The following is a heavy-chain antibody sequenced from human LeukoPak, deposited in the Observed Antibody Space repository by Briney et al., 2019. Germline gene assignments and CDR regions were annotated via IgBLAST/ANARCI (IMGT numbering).Heavy chain of an antibody. J-gene: IGHJ4*02. D-gene: IGHD6-13*01. Sequence: GGSLRLSCAASGFTFSSYAMHWVRQAPGKGLEWVAVISYDGSNKYYADSVKGRFTISRDNSKNTLYLQMNSLRAEDTAVYYCAKGAGSAAGSLVGYWGQGTLVTVSS. CDR1: GFTFSSYA. V-gene: IGHV3-30*04. CDR2: ISYDGSNK. CDR3: AKGAGSAAGSLVGY.